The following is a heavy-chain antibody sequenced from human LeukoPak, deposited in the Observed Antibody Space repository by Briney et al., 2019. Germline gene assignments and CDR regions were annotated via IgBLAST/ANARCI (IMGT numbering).Heavy chain of an antibody. V-gene: IGHV3-30*18. CDR3: AKQLRSGPFDY. Sequence: GGSLRLSCAASGFTFSNYAMSWVRQAPGKGLEWVAVISFDGSNKYYADSVKGRFTISRDNSKNTLYLQMNSLRAEDTAVYYCAKQLRSGPFDYWGQGTLVTVSS. D-gene: IGHD1-7*01. CDR1: GFTFSNYA. CDR2: ISFDGSNK. J-gene: IGHJ4*02.